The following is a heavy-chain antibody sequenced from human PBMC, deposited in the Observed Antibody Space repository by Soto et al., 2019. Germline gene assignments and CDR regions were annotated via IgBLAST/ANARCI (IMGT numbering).Heavy chain of an antibody. J-gene: IGHJ6*02. CDR3: ATDNCGAALKGSGMDV. CDR1: GGSIGSRDYY. CDR2: IYYNGNT. Sequence: QVQVQESGPGLVKPSQTLSLKCSVSGGSIGSRDYYWSWIRQHPEKGLEWIGSIYYNGNTDYNPSLRGRPTMSLDTSINEFSLKLTSVTAADTAVYYSATDNCGAALKGSGMDVWGQGTTVTVS. D-gene: IGHD1-20*01. V-gene: IGHV4-31*02.